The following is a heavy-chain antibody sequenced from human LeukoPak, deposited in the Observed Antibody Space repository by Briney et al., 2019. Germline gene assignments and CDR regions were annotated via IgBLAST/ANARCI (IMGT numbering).Heavy chain of an antibody. CDR2: ISYDGSNK. CDR3: AKDFRIGYSAHFDY. CDR1: GFTFSSYG. Sequence: GGSLRLSCAASGFTFSSYGMHGVRQAPGKGLEWVAVISYDGSNKYYADSVKGRFTISRDNSKNTLYLQMDSLRGEDTAVYYCAKDFRIGYSAHFDYWGQGALVTVSS. D-gene: IGHD2-21*01. J-gene: IGHJ4*02. V-gene: IGHV3-30*18.